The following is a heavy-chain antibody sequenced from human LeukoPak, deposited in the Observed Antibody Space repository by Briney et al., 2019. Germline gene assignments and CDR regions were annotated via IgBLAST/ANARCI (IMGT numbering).Heavy chain of an antibody. CDR3: VRGLSGVSSWYFDL. J-gene: IGHJ2*01. CDR2: LHSGGHT. V-gene: IGHV3-53*01. Sequence: GGSLRLSCAASGFTISSNYLSWVRQAPGKGLVWVSALHSGGHTFYADSVRGRFTISRDISKNTLYLQMNNLGAEDTALYYCVRGLSGVSSWYFDLWGRGTLVSVSS. D-gene: IGHD7-27*01. CDR1: GFTISSNY.